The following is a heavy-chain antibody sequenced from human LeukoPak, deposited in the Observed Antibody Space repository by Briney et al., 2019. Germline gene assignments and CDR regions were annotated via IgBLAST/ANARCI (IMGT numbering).Heavy chain of an antibody. D-gene: IGHD3-10*01. CDR1: GYTFTVDH. CDR3: ARGTMLVRGINNEGPGNDY. CDR2: MNPSSGGT. Sequence: ASVKVSCMASGYTFTVDHIHWVGEAPGQGLEWMGWMNPSSGGTIYAQNFQGRVTMTRDTTISTAYMELSSLISDDTAIYYCARGTMLVRGINNEGPGNDYGGERTLVTVSS. V-gene: IGHV1-2*02. J-gene: IGHJ4*02.